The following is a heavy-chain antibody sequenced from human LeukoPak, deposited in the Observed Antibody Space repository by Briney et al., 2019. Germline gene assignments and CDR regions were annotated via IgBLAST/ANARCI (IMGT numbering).Heavy chain of an antibody. Sequence: PGGSLRLSCAASGFTFSSHWMSWVRQAPGKGREWVANIKQDGSDEYYMDSVKGRFTISRDNAKNSLYLQMNSLRAEDTAVYYCARDQPVAALDYWGQGTLVTVSS. CDR3: ARDQPVAALDY. J-gene: IGHJ4*02. CDR1: GFTFSSHW. D-gene: IGHD6-19*01. CDR2: IKQDGSDE. V-gene: IGHV3-7*01.